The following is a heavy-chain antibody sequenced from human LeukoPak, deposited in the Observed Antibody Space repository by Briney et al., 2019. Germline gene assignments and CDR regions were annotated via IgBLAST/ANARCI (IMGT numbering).Heavy chain of an antibody. V-gene: IGHV3-30*18. CDR3: AKDGLRRSNWFDP. CDR1: GFTFSIYG. Sequence: GGSLRLSCAASGFTFSIYGMRWVRQAPGKGLEWVAVISYDGSEKHYTDSVQGRFTISRDNSKNTLYLQLNSLRAEDTAVYYCAKDGLRRSNWFDPWGQGTLVTVSS. J-gene: IGHJ5*02. CDR2: ISYDGSEK.